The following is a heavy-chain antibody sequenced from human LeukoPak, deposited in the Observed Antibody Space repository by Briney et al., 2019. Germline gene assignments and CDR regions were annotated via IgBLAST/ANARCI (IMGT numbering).Heavy chain of an antibody. Sequence: GGSLRLFCAASGFTFSNYGMLWVRQAPGKELEWVAVISYDGSNEKYTNSVKGRFTISRDNSKNTLYLQMNSLRVEDTAVYYCAKDHLLQFLDWSFSGMDVWGPGTPVTVSS. CDR3: AKDHLLQFLDWSFSGMDV. J-gene: IGHJ6*02. CDR1: GFTFSNYG. CDR2: ISYDGSNE. V-gene: IGHV3-30*18. D-gene: IGHD3-3*01.